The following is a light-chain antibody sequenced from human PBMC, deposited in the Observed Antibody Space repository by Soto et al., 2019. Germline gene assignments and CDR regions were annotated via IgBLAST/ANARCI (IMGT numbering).Light chain of an antibody. CDR3: QQVDSYPRT. CDR1: QGIGTY. Sequence: IQLTQSPSSLSASVGDRVTVTCRASQGIGTYLVWYQQKRGEAPTVLIYASSTLQTGVPSRFSGSGSGTDFSLTISSLHPEGVATYYCQQVDSYPRTFXQGTKADI. CDR2: ASS. V-gene: IGKV1-9*01. J-gene: IGKJ1*01.